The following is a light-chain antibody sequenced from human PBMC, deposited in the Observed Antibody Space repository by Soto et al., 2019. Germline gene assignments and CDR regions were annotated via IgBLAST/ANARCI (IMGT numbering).Light chain of an antibody. CDR1: QTVSSSS. J-gene: IGKJ2*01. Sequence: EIVLAQSPGTLSLSPGESATLSCRASQTVSSSSLAWYQQKPGQAPRLLIYDASRRASGIPDRFSAGGSGTYFTFTIGRLESEDSVVYYCQQYGSSPVTFGHGTKVEIK. CDR3: QQYGSSPVT. V-gene: IGKV3-20*01. CDR2: DAS.